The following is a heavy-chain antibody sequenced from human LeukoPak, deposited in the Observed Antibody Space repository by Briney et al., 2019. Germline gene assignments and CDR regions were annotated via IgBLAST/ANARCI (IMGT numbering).Heavy chain of an antibody. D-gene: IGHD3-3*01. CDR3: ARLNSEFWS. CDR2: IYYSGST. J-gene: IGHJ5*02. CDR1: GDSISNSNHY. Sequence: PSETLSLTCTVSGDSISNSNHYWAWIRQPPGKGLEWIGSIYYSGSTYYNPSLKSRVTISVDTSKNQFSLKLSSVTAADTAVYYCARLNSEFWSWGQGTLVTVSS. V-gene: IGHV4-39*01.